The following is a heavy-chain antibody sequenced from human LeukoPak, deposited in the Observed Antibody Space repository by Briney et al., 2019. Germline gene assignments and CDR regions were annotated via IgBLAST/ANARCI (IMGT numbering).Heavy chain of an antibody. Sequence: SETLSLTCSVSGASVGSAGYYWSWIRQPPGKGLEWIGEINHSGSTNYNPSLKSRVTISVDTSKNQFSLKLSSVTAADTAVYYCARGFTMVRGPFRYWGQGTLVTVSS. CDR2: INHSGST. J-gene: IGHJ4*02. D-gene: IGHD3-10*01. CDR3: ARGFTMVRGPFRY. V-gene: IGHV4-34*01. CDR1: GASVGSAGYY.